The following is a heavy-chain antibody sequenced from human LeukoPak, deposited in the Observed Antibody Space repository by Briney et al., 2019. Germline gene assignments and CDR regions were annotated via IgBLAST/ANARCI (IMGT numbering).Heavy chain of an antibody. CDR2: INPNSGGT. Sequence: GASVKVSCKASGYTLTGYYMHWVRQAPGQGLEWMGWINPNSGGTNYAQKFQGRVTMTRDTSISTAYMELSRLRSDDTAVYYCAREFDYYDSSGRWGQGTLVTVSS. J-gene: IGHJ4*02. CDR3: AREFDYYDSSGR. D-gene: IGHD3-22*01. CDR1: GYTLTGYY. V-gene: IGHV1-2*02.